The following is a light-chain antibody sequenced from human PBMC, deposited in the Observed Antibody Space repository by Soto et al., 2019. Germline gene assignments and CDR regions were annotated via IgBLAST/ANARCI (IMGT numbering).Light chain of an antibody. CDR2: DAS. V-gene: IGKV3-11*01. CDR3: QQRSNWAYT. J-gene: IGKJ2*01. CDR1: QSLSGH. Sequence: EIVLTQSPATLSLSPGERATLSCRASQSLSGHLAWYQQTPGQAPRLLIYDASNRATGIPARFSGSGSGTDFTLTINSLEPEDVAVYYCQQRSNWAYTFGQGTKLEIK.